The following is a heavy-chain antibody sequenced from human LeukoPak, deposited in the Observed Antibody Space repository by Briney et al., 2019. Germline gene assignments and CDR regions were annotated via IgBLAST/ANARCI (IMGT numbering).Heavy chain of an antibody. CDR1: GDSVSGNNAA. J-gene: IGHJ2*01. CDR3: ARAHYTWKYGPKVWYFDL. CDR2: THYRSKWYS. V-gene: IGHV6-1*01. Sequence: SQTLSLTCAISGDSVSGNNAAWNWIRQSPSSGLEWLGMTHYRSKWYSDYAVSVKSRIAINPVTSKNQFSLQLNSVTPEDTAVYYCARAHYTWKYGPKVWYFDLWGRGTLVTVSS. D-gene: IGHD1-7*01.